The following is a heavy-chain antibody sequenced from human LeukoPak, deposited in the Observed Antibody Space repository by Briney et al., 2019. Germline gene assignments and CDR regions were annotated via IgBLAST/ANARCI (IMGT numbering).Heavy chain of an antibody. CDR1: GFTFSSYA. V-gene: IGHV3-23*01. CDR2: ISGSGGST. D-gene: IGHD2-2*01. CDR3: AKDPIVVVPAARGFDY. Sequence: GGSLRLSCAASGFTFSSYAMSWVRQAPGKGLEWVSVISGSGGSTYYADSVKGRFTISRDNSKNTLYLQMNSLRAEDTAVYYCAKDPIVVVPAARGFDYWGQGTLVTVPS. J-gene: IGHJ4*02.